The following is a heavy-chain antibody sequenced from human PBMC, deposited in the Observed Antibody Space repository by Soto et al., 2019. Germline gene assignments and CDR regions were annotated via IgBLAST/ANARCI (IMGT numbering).Heavy chain of an antibody. Sequence: PLETLSLTCTVSGGSIIPYYWSWIRQPPGKGLEWIGYIYYSGSTYYNPSLKSRVTISVDTSKNQFSLKLSSVTAADTAVYYCARSIDSWGQGTLVTVSS. CDR3: ARSIDS. CDR1: GGSIIPYY. CDR2: IYYSGST. V-gene: IGHV4-59*06. J-gene: IGHJ5*01.